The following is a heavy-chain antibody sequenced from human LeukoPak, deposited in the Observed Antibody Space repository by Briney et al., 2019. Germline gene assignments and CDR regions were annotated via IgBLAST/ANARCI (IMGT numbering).Heavy chain of an antibody. CDR1: GYSFTSYW. CDR3: ARRGRRDGYNFDY. CDR2: IYPGDSDT. D-gene: IGHD5-24*01. Sequence: GESLKISCKGSGYSFTSYWIGWVRQMPGKGLEWMGTIYPGDSDTRYSPSFQGQVTISADKSISTAYLQWSSLKASDTAMYYCARRGRRDGYNFDYWGQGTLVTISS. J-gene: IGHJ4*02. V-gene: IGHV5-51*01.